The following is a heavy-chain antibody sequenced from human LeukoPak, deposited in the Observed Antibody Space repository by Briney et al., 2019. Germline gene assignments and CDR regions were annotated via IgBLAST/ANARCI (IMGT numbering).Heavy chain of an antibody. V-gene: IGHV3-7*01. CDR3: ARVHYYGSGSYYFGYYYYYYYMDV. D-gene: IGHD3-10*01. J-gene: IGHJ6*03. Sequence: GGSLRLSCAASGFTFSSYWMSWVRQAPGKGLEWVANIKQDGSEKYYVDSVKGRFTISRDNAKDSLYLQMNSLRAEDTAVYYCARVHYYGSGSYYFGYYYYYYYMDVWGKGTTVTVSS. CDR1: GFTFSSYW. CDR2: IKQDGSEK.